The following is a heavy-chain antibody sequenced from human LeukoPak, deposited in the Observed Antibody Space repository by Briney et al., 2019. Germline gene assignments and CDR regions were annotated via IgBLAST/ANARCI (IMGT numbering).Heavy chain of an antibody. CDR2: INHSGST. D-gene: IGHD1-1*01. CDR3: ARGRVGTGDIDY. CDR1: GGSFSGYY. J-gene: IGHJ4*02. V-gene: IGHV4-34*01. Sequence: SETLSLTCAVYGGSFSGYYWSWIRQPPGKGLEWIGEINHSGSTNYNPSLKSRVTISVDMSKNQFSLKLSSVTAADTAVYYCARGRVGTGDIDYWGQGTLVTVSS.